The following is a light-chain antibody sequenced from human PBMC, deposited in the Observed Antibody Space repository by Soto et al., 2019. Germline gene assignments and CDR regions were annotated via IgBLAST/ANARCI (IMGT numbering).Light chain of an antibody. V-gene: IGLV3-21*02. CDR1: NIGSKS. CDR2: DDS. CDR3: QVWDISSDQYL. J-gene: IGLJ1*01. Sequence: GPGQTARITCGGNNIGSKSVHWYQQRPGQAPVLVLYDDSNRPSGIPERFSGSNSGSTATLTISSVEAGDEADYFCQVWDISSDQYLFGTGTKLTVL.